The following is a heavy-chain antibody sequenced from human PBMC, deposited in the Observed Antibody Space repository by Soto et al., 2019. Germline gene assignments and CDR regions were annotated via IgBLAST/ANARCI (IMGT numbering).Heavy chain of an antibody. CDR3: ARDYFGSASSD. J-gene: IGHJ6*02. CDR2: IYGSGSA. V-gene: IGHV4-4*07. D-gene: IGHD3-10*01. CDR1: GGSISSYY. Sequence: SETLSLTCTVSGGSISSYYWSRIRQPAGKGLELIGRIYGSGSASYNPSLKSRVTMSLDTSKNQFSLKLSSVTAADTALYYCARDYFGSASSDWGQGTTVTVSS.